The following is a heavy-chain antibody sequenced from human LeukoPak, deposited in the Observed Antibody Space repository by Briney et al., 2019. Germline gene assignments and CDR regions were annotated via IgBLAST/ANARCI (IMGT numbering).Heavy chain of an antibody. J-gene: IGHJ4*02. CDR3: ASGGPYYFDY. CDR1: GGTISSSSYY. V-gene: IGHV4-39*01. D-gene: IGHD6-25*01. Sequence: SETLSLTCTVSGGTISSSSYYWGWIRQPPGKGLEWIGSIYFSGSTYYNPSLKSRVTISVYTSKNQFTLKLSSVTAADTAVYYCASGGPYYFDYWGLGTLVTVSS. CDR2: IYFSGST.